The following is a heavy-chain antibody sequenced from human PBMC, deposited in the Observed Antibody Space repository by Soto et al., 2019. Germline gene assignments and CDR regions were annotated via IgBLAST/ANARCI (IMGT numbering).Heavy chain of an antibody. CDR3: AKRPPLSYYDTAGYYPFDY. CDR1: GFTFSSFA. J-gene: IGHJ4*02. Sequence: GGSLRLSCAASGFTFSSFAMSWVRQSPGKGLEWVAAIGGGGASTYYADSVKGRFTISRDNSKDTLYLQMNSLRAEDTAVYYCAKRPPLSYYDTAGYYPFDYWGQGTLVTVSS. D-gene: IGHD3-22*01. V-gene: IGHV3-23*01. CDR2: IGGGGAST.